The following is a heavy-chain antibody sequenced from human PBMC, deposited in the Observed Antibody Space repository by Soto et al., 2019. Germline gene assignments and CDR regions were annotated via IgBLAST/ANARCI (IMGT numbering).Heavy chain of an antibody. V-gene: IGHV1-58*01. Sequence: QMQLVQSGPEVKKPGTSVQVSCKVSGFTFTDSAVQWVRQARGQGLEWIGWIVVGSGNKNYAQKFQERVTITRDMSTSTAYMELSSLRSEDTAVYYCAAGRTGGSYYGMDVWGQGTTVTVSS. J-gene: IGHJ6*02. CDR3: AAGRTGGSYYGMDV. D-gene: IGHD2-2*01. CDR1: GFTFTDSA. CDR2: IVVGSGNK.